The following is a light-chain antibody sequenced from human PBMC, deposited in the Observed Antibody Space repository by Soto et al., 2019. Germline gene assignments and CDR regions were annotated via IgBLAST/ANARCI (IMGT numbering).Light chain of an antibody. Sequence: DIQTTQSPSALSGPVGARVTITCRASQTISSWLAWYQQKPGKAPKLLIYKASTLKSGVPSRFSGSGSGTEFTLTISSLQPDDFATYYCQQYNSYSEAFGQGTKVDIK. CDR3: QQYNSYSEA. CDR2: KAS. CDR1: QTISSW. V-gene: IGKV1-5*03. J-gene: IGKJ1*01.